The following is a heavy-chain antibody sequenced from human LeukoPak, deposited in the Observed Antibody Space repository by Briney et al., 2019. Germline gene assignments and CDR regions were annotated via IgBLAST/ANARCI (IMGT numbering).Heavy chain of an antibody. CDR1: GFTFSSYA. V-gene: IGHV3-30-3*01. Sequence: GSLRLSCAASGFTFSSYAMHWVRQAPGKGLEWVAVISYDGSNKYYADSVKGRFTISRDNSKNTLYLQMNSLRAEDTAVYYCARGASVVGATYYYFDYWGQGTLVTVSS. J-gene: IGHJ4*02. CDR3: ARGASVVGATYYYFDY. D-gene: IGHD1-26*01. CDR2: ISYDGSNK.